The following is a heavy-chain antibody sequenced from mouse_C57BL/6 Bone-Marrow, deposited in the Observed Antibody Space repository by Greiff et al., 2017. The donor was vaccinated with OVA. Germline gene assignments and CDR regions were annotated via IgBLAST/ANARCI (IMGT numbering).Heavy chain of an antibody. V-gene: IGHV8-12*01. J-gene: IGHJ1*03. Sequence: QVTLKESGPGILQSSQTLSLTCSFSGFSLSTSGMGVSWLRQPPGMGLVWLAHIYWDDAKRYNPSLKRRPILSKDTSRNQVFLKITSMDTADTATYYCARSVYYYSSSYFWYFDVWGTGTTVTVSS. D-gene: IGHD1-1*01. CDR2: IYWDDAK. CDR1: GFSLSTSGMG. CDR3: ARSVYYYSSSYFWYFDV.